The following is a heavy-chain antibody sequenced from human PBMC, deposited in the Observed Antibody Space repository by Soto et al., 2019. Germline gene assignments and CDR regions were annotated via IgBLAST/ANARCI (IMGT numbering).Heavy chain of an antibody. V-gene: IGHV3-30*18. CDR1: GFTFSSDG. J-gene: IGHJ4*02. CDR2: ISYDGSNK. CDR3: AKEAQWEIAAAGTPLLNEFDY. D-gene: IGHD6-13*01. Sequence: GGSLRLSCAASGFTFSSDGMHWVRQAPGKVLEWVAVISYDGSNKYYADSVKGRFTISRDNSKNTLYLQMNSLRAEDTAVYYCAKEAQWEIAAAGTPLLNEFDYWGQGTLVTVSS.